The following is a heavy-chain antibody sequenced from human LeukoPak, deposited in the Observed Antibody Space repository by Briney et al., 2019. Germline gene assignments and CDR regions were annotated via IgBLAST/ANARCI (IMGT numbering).Heavy chain of an antibody. CDR2: VKHSGSH. CDR3: ARYSSPPPGGFDY. V-gene: IGHV4-34*01. J-gene: IGHJ4*02. Sequence: PSETLSLTCAVYGGFLGGYYWSWVRQPPGKGLEWIGEVKHSGSHTNNPPLKSRVTIPVATSKNQFSLKLSSVTAADTAVYYCARYSSPPPGGFDYWGQGTLVTVSS. CDR1: GGFLGGYY. D-gene: IGHD6-13*01.